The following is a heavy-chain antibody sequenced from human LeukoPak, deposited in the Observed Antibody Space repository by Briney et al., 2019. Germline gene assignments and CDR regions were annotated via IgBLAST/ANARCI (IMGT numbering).Heavy chain of an antibody. CDR1: GGTFSSYA. V-gene: IGHV1-69*13. Sequence: ASVKVSCKASGGTFSSYAISWVRQASGQGLEWMGGIIPIFGTANYAQKFQGRVTITADESTSTAYMELSSLRSEDTAVYYCARERSTTQYYFDYWGQGTLVTVSS. J-gene: IGHJ4*02. CDR3: ARERSTTQYYFDY. D-gene: IGHD1-7*01. CDR2: IIPIFGTA.